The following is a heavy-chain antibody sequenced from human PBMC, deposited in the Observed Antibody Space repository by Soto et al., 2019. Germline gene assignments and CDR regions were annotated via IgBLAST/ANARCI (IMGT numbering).Heavy chain of an antibody. CDR2: IYHSGST. J-gene: IGHJ5*02. CDR3: ARDIGGAGNSAGWFDP. Sequence: SETLSLTCAVSGGSISSGGYSWSWIRQPPGKGLEWIGYIYHSGSTYYNPSLKSRVTISVNRSKNQFSLKLSSVTAADTAVYYCARDIGGAGNSAGWFDPWGQGTLVTVSS. CDR1: GGSISSGGYS. V-gene: IGHV4-30-2*01. D-gene: IGHD6-19*01.